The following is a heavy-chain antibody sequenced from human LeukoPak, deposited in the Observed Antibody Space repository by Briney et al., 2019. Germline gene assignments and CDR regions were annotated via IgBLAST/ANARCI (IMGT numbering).Heavy chain of an antibody. Sequence: GGSLRLSCAASGFTFSSYSMNWVRQAPGKGLEWVSSISSSSSYIYYADSVKGRFTISRDNAKNSLYLQMNSLRAEDTAVYYCARDVGYSSSWYWYYYYYMDVWGKGTTVTVSS. J-gene: IGHJ6*03. CDR2: ISSSSSYI. CDR1: GFTFSSYS. V-gene: IGHV3-21*04. D-gene: IGHD6-13*01. CDR3: ARDVGYSSSWYWYYYYYMDV.